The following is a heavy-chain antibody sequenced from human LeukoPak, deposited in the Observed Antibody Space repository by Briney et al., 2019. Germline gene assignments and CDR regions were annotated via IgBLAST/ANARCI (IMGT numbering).Heavy chain of an antibody. Sequence: SETLSLTCAVSGGSISSYYWSWIRQPPGTGLEWIGYIYYSGSTNYNPSLKSRVTISVDTSKNQFSLKLSSVTAADTAVYYCASSGEGYDFWSGYSWFDPWGQGTLVTVSS. V-gene: IGHV4-59*01. CDR1: GGSISSYY. D-gene: IGHD3-3*01. CDR2: IYYSGST. CDR3: ASSGEGYDFWSGYSWFDP. J-gene: IGHJ5*02.